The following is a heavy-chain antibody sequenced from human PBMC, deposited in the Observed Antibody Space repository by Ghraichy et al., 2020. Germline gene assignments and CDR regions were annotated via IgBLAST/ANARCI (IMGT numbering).Heavy chain of an antibody. Sequence: LSLTCAASGFSFSSYGMEWVRQAPGKGLEWVSSVSSTSGYIYYADSVKGRFTISRDNAKNSVYLQMNSLRAEDTAVYFCSRGVGWYGRRVTRFDSWGKGTLVTVSS. CDR2: VSSTSGYI. CDR1: GFSFSSYG. V-gene: IGHV3-21*01. CDR3: SRGVGWYGRRVTRFDS. J-gene: IGHJ4*02. D-gene: IGHD6-19*01.